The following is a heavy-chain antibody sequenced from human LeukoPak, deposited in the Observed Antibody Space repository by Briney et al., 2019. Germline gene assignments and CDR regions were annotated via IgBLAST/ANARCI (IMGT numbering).Heavy chain of an antibody. CDR2: IRYNGSNE. CDR1: GFTFNTYG. J-gene: IGHJ6*03. V-gene: IGHV3-30*02. CDR3: AKEGYYYLDV. Sequence: GGSLRLSCAASGFTFNTYGMHWARQAPGKGLEWVAFIRYNGSNECYADSVKGRFTISRDNSKNTLYLQMNSLRPEDTAVYYCAKEGYYYLDVWGKGTTVTISS.